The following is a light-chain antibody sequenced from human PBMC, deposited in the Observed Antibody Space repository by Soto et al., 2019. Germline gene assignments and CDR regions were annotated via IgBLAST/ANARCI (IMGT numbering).Light chain of an antibody. CDR2: DVS. V-gene: IGLV2-14*01. CDR3: TSYKTSSTLRYV. CDR1: NSDVGGYNY. Sequence: QSVLTQPASVSGSPGQSIPISCTGTNSDVGGYNYVSWFRQHPGKAPKLVIYDVSNRPSGVSSRFSGSKSGNTASLTISGLQAEDEADYYCTSYKTSSTLRYVFGTGTKVTVL. J-gene: IGLJ1*01.